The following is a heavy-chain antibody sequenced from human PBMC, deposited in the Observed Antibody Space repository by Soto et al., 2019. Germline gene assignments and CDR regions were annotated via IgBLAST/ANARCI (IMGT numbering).Heavy chain of an antibody. V-gene: IGHV2-5*02. CDR2: FYWDDDK. Sequence: ESGPTLVNPTQTLTLTCTFSGFSLSSSGVGVGWIRQPPGKALEWLALFYWDDDKRYSPSLKSRLTITKDTSTNQVVFTMINMDPVDTGTYYCAHDSSGLYGFDYWGQGILVTVSS. D-gene: IGHD6-19*01. CDR3: AHDSSGLYGFDY. CDR1: GFSLSSSGVG. J-gene: IGHJ4*02.